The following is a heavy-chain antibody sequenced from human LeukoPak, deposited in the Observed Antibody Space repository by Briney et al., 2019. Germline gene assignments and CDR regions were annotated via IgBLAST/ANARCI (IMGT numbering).Heavy chain of an antibody. V-gene: IGHV3-30-3*01. CDR3: ASPYSGYAFDY. Sequence: GGSLRLSCAASGFTFSSYAMHWVRQAPGKGLEWVAVISYDGSNKYYADSVKGRFTISRDNSKNTLYLQMNSLRAEDTAVYYCASPYSGYAFDYWGQGTLVTVSS. CDR1: GFTFSSYA. CDR2: ISYDGSNK. J-gene: IGHJ4*02. D-gene: IGHD5-12*01.